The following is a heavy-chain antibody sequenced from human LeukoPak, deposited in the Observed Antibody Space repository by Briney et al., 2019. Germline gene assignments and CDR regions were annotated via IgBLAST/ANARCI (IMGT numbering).Heavy chain of an antibody. V-gene: IGHV3-23*01. J-gene: IGHJ4*02. Sequence: SGGSLRLSCAASGFTFSSYAVSWVRQAPGKGLEWVSAISGSGGSTYYADSVKGRFTISRDNSKNTLYLQMNSLRAEDTAVYYCAKDFLPDGSSYYFDYWGQGTLVTVSS. CDR1: GFTFSSYA. CDR2: ISGSGGST. D-gene: IGHD6-6*01. CDR3: AKDFLPDGSSYYFDY.